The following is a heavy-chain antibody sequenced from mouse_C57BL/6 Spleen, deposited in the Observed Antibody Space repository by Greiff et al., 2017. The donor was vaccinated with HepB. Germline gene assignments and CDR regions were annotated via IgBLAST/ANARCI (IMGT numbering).Heavy chain of an antibody. CDR3: AREGRSTTVFDY. Sequence: QVQLQQPGAELVKPGASVKLSCKASGYTFTSYWMHWVKQRPGQGLEWIGMIHPNSGSTNYNEKFKSKATLTVDKSSSTAYMQLSSLTSEDSAVYYCAREGRSTTVFDYWGQGTTLTVSS. D-gene: IGHD1-1*01. V-gene: IGHV1-64*01. CDR2: IHPNSGST. CDR1: GYTFTSYW. J-gene: IGHJ2*01.